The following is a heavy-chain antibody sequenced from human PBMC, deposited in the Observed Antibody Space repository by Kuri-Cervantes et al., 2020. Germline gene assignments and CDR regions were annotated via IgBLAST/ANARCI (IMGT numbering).Heavy chain of an antibody. V-gene: IGHV3-9*01. D-gene: IGHD2-21*01. J-gene: IGHJ4*02. CDR2: ISWNSGSI. Sequence: SLKISCAASGFTFDDYAMHWVRQAPGKGLEWVSGISWNSGSIGYADSVKGRFTISRDNAKNSLYLQMNSLRAEDPALYYCAKDRALTPIFPDYWGQGTLVTVSS. CDR1: GFTFDDYA. CDR3: AKDRALTPIFPDY.